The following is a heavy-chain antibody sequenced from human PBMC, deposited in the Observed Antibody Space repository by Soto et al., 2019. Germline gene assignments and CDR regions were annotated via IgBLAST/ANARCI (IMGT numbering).Heavy chain of an antibody. J-gene: IGHJ6*02. V-gene: IGHV1-3*01. D-gene: IGHD4-17*01. CDR3: ARDTAPSDV. CDR1: GYTFTSYA. Sequence: QVQLVQSGAEVKKPGASVKVSCKASGYTFTSYAMHWVRQAPGQRLEWMGWINAGNGNTKYSQKLQGRVTITRDTSASTDYMELSSLRSEDTAVYYCARDTAPSDVWGQGTTVTVSS. CDR2: INAGNGNT.